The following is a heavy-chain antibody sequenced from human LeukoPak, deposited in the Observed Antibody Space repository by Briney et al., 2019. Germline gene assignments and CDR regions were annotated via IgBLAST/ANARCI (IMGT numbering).Heavy chain of an antibody. J-gene: IGHJ4*02. CDR2: ISNSGGGT. D-gene: IGHD6-19*01. Sequence: GGSLRLSCAASGFTFTTYNMNWVRQAPGKGLEWVSGISNSGGGTYYADSVKGRFTISRDNSKNTLYLQMNSLRVEDTAVYYCAKWRLVPRDPFDYWGQGTLVTVSS. CDR1: GFTFTTYN. V-gene: IGHV3-23*01. CDR3: AKWRLVPRDPFDY.